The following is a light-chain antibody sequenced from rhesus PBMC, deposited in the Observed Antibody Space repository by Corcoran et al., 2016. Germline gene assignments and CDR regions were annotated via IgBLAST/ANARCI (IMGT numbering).Light chain of an antibody. CDR3: QQYDNSPLT. CDR1: QGINNY. CDR2: YAS. J-gene: IGKJ4*01. V-gene: IGKV1-66*01. Sequence: DIQMTQSPSSLSASVGDRVTITCRASQGINNYLSWYQPQPGKAPKPLIYYASSFETGVPSRFSGSRSGTDYTLTSSSLQPEDVATYYCQQYDNSPLTFGGGTKVELK.